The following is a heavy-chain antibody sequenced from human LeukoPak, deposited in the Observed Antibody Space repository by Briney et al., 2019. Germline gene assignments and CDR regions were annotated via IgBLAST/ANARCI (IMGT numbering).Heavy chain of an antibody. J-gene: IGHJ5*02. CDR2: ISGSGGST. CDR3: AKGRYSSSWYWFDP. CDR1: GFTFSSYA. D-gene: IGHD6-13*01. V-gene: IGHV3-23*01. Sequence: GGSLRLSCGASGFTFSSYAMGWVRQAPGKGLEWVSAISGSGGSTYYADSVKGRFTISRDNSKNTLYLQMNSLRAEDTAVYYCAKGRYSSSWYWFDPWGQGTLVTVSS.